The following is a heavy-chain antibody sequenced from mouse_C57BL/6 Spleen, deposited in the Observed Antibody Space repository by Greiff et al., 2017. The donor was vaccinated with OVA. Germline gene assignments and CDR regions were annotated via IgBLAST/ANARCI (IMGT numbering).Heavy chain of an antibody. D-gene: IGHD1-1*01. V-gene: IGHV5-6*01. CDR1: GFTFSSYG. CDR2: ISSGGSYT. J-gene: IGHJ2*01. CDR3: ARNGRDYGSSPDYFDY. Sequence: EVQRVESGGDLVKPGGSLKLSCAASGFTFSSYGMSWVRQTPDKRLEWVATISSGGSYTYYPDSVKGRFTISRDNAKNTLYLQMSSLKSEDTAMYYCARNGRDYGSSPDYFDYWGQGTTLTVSS.